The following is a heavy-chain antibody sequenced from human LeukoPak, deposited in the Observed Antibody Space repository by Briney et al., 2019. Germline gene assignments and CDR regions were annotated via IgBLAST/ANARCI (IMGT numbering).Heavy chain of an antibody. CDR1: GGSFSGYY. CDR2: INHSGST. Sequence: SETLSLTCAVYGGSFSGYYWTWICQPPGKGLEWIGEINHSGSTNYNPSLKSRVTISVDTSKNQFSLKLSSVTAADTAVYYCARAKIAAAVMFDYWGQGTLVTVSS. CDR3: ARAKIAAAVMFDY. J-gene: IGHJ4*02. D-gene: IGHD6-13*01. V-gene: IGHV4-34*01.